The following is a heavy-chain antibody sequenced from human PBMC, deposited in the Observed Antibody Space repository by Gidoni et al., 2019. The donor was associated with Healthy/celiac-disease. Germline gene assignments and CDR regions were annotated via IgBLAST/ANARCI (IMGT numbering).Heavy chain of an antibody. Sequence: QVPLVESGGGVVQPGGSLRLSCAASGFTFSSYGMHWVRQAPGKGLEWVAFIRYDGSNKYYADSVKGRFTISRDNSKNTLYLQMNSLRAEDTAVYYCAKVGEVGGYFDYWGQGTLVTVSS. CDR2: IRYDGSNK. V-gene: IGHV3-30*02. J-gene: IGHJ4*02. CDR1: GFTFSSYG. D-gene: IGHD3-16*01. CDR3: AKVGEVGGYFDY.